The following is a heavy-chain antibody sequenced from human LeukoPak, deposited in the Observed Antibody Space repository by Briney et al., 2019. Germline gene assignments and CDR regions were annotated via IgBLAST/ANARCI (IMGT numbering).Heavy chain of an antibody. V-gene: IGHV1-2*02. J-gene: IGHJ6*02. CDR3: ARGYCSSTSCYFLHYYYYGMDV. Sequence: ASVKVSCKASGYTCTGYYMHWVRQAPGQGLEWMGWINPNSGGTNYAQKFQGRVTMTRDTSISTAYMELSRLRSDDTAVYYCARGYCSSTSCYFLHYYYYGMDVWGQGTTVTVSS. D-gene: IGHD2-2*01. CDR2: INPNSGGT. CDR1: GYTCTGYY.